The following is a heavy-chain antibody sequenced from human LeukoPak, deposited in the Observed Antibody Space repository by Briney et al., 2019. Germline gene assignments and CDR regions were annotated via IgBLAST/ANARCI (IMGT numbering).Heavy chain of an antibody. Sequence: SVKVSCKASGGTFSSYAISWVRQAPGQRLEWMGGIIPLFGTANYAQKLQGRVTITVDESTSTAYMELSSLRSEDTAVYYCATQNCSSTSCHRWFDPWGQGTLVTVSS. J-gene: IGHJ5*02. CDR3: ATQNCSSTSCHRWFDP. CDR1: GGTFSSYA. V-gene: IGHV1-69*01. CDR2: IIPLFGTA. D-gene: IGHD2-2*01.